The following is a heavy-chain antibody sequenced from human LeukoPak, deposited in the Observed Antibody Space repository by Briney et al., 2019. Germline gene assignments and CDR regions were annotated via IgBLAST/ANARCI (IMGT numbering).Heavy chain of an antibody. D-gene: IGHD2-2*01. CDR3: ARVSRYCSSTSCRILDY. CDR1: GYTFTGYY. J-gene: IGHJ4*02. CDR2: INPNSGGT. V-gene: IGHV1-2*02. Sequence: ASVKVSCKASGYTFTGYYMHRVRQAPGQGLEWMGWINPNSGGTNYAQKFQGRVTMTRDTSISTAYMELSRLRSDDTAVYYCARVSRYCSSTSCRILDYWGQGTLVTVSS.